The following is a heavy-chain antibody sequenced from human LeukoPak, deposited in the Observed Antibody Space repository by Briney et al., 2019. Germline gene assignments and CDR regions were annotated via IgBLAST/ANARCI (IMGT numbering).Heavy chain of an antibody. V-gene: IGHV4-34*01. Sequence: SETLSLTCAVYGGSFSGYYWSWIRQPPGKGLEWIGEINHSGSTNYNPSLKGRVTISVDTSKNQFSLKLSSVTAADTAVYYCARHPYDFWSGYYSMGFDPWGQGTLVTVSS. D-gene: IGHD3-3*01. CDR3: ARHPYDFWSGYYSMGFDP. CDR1: GGSFSGYY. J-gene: IGHJ5*02. CDR2: INHSGST.